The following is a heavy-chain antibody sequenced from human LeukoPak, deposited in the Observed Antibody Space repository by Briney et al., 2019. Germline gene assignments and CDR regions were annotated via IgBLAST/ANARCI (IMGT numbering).Heavy chain of an antibody. J-gene: IGHJ4*02. D-gene: IGHD5-18*01. V-gene: IGHV4-59*01. CDR1: GGSISSYY. CDR2: LYYSVST. Sequence: SETLSLTCTVSGGSISSYYWSWIRQPPGKGLEWIGHLYYSVSTNYNPSLKSRVTISVDTSKNQFSLKLSSVTAADTAVYYCARLGYSSGSVDYWGQGTLVTVSS. CDR3: ARLGYSSGSVDY.